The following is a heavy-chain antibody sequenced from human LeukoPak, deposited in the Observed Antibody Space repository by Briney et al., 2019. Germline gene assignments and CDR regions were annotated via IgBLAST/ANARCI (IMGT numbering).Heavy chain of an antibody. D-gene: IGHD4-17*01. Sequence: SETLSLTCTVSGGSISSHYWSWIRQPPGKGLEWIGYIYYSGSTNYNPSLKSRVTISVDTSNNQFSLKLSSVTAADTAVYYCAKDLVTVTKGFDIWGQGTMVSVSS. V-gene: IGHV4-59*11. CDR2: IYYSGST. CDR1: GGSISSHY. J-gene: IGHJ3*02. CDR3: AKDLVTVTKGFDI.